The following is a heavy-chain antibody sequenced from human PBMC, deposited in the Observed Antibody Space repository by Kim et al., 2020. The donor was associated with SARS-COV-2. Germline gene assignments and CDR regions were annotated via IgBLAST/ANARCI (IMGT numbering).Heavy chain of an antibody. CDR1: GFTFSSYG. J-gene: IGHJ6*02. CDR3: AKVTYYYGSGSYYYYYYGMDV. CDR2: ISYDGSNK. Sequence: GGSLRLSCAASGFTFSSYGMHWVRQAPGKGLEWVAVISYDGSNKYYADSVKGRFTISRDNSKNTLYLQMNSLRAEDTAVYYCAKVTYYYGSGSYYYYYYGMDVWGQGTTVTVSS. D-gene: IGHD3-10*01. V-gene: IGHV3-30*18.